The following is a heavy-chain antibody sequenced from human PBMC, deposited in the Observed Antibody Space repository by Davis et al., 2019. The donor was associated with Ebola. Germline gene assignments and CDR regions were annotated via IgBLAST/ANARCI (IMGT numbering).Heavy chain of an antibody. CDR3: ARDQLQGLVLFYYFDY. Sequence: ASVKVSCKASGYTFNTHAIHWVRQAPGQSLEWMGWINADNGDRFYSQRFRDRLTISRDTSASTVYMELTGLRSEDTAVYYCARDQLQGLVLFYYFDYWGQGTLVTVSS. V-gene: IGHV1-3*01. CDR1: GYTFNTHA. D-gene: IGHD1-1*01. J-gene: IGHJ4*02. CDR2: INADNGDR.